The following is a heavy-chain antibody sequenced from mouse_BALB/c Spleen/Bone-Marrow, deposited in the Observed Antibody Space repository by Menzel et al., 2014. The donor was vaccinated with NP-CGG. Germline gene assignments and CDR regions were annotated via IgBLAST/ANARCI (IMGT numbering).Heavy chain of an antibody. Sequence: EVMLVESGGGLVQPGGSLRLSCTPSGLTFTDYYMSWVRQPPGKALEWLAFIRNKAYGYTTEYSASVRGRFTISRDNSQSILYLQMNTLRAEDSATYYCARFPMDYWGQGTSVTVSS. V-gene: IGHV7-3*02. CDR2: IRNKAYGYTT. J-gene: IGHJ4*01. CDR1: GLTFTDYY. CDR3: ARFPMDY.